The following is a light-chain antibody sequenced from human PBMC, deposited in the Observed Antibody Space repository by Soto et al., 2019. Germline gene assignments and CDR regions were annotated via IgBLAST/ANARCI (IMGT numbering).Light chain of an antibody. CDR3: MQAVQTPWS. CDR1: QSLLHSNGFNY. Sequence: EIVVTQSPLSLPVILGESASISCRSSQSLLHSNGFNYLDWYLQRPGQSPQLLIYMASSRASGVPDRFSGSGSGTDFTLTITSVEADDVGVYYCMQAVQTPWSFGQGTKVEIK. J-gene: IGKJ1*01. CDR2: MAS. V-gene: IGKV2-28*01.